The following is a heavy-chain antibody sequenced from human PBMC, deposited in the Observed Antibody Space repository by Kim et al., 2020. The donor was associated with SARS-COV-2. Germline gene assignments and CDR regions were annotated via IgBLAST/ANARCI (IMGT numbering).Heavy chain of an antibody. CDR3: ARVYMVVGMDV. Sequence: SETLSLTCTVSGYSISSGYYWGWIRQPPGKGLEWIGSIYHSGSTYYNPSLKSRVTISVDTSKNQFSLKLSSVTAADTAVYYCARVYMVVGMDVWGQGTTVTVSS. D-gene: IGHD3-10*01. V-gene: IGHV4-38-2*02. CDR2: IYHSGST. CDR1: GYSISSGYY. J-gene: IGHJ6*02.